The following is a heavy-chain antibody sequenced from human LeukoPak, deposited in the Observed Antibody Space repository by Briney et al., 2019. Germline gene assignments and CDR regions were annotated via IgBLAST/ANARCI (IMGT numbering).Heavy chain of an antibody. CDR1: GFTFSSYT. CDR3: ARPQIVATIHAAFGI. V-gene: IGHV3-21*01. D-gene: IGHD5-12*01. Sequence: PGRSLRLSCAASGFTFSSYTMNWVRQAPGKGLEWVSSISSSSDYIYYADSVKGRFTISRDNAKNSLYLQMNSLRAEDTAVYYCARPQIVATIHAAFGIWGQGTMVTVSS. J-gene: IGHJ3*02. CDR2: ISSSSDYI.